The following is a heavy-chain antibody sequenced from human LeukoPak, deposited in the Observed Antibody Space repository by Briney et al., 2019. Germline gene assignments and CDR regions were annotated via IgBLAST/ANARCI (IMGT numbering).Heavy chain of an antibody. D-gene: IGHD5-24*01. J-gene: IGHJ1*01. CDR2: IKQDGSEK. Sequence: GESLRLSCAASGFTFSNAWLSWVRQAPGKGLEWVANIKQDGSEKYYVDSVKGRFTISRDNAKNSLYLQMNSLRAEDTAVYYCARDPIEMATITDAEYFQHWGQGTLVTVSS. V-gene: IGHV3-7*05. CDR3: ARDPIEMATITDAEYFQH. CDR1: GFTFSNAW.